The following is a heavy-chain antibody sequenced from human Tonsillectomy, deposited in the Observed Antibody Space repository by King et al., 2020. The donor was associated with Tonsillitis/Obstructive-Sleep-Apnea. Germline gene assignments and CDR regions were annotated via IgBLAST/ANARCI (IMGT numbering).Heavy chain of an antibody. D-gene: IGHD5-24*01. CDR1: GFTFSSYA. V-gene: IGHV3-30*04. J-gene: IGHJ4*02. CDR2: ISYDGSDE. CDR3: ARDGGVEMATIENYFVY. Sequence: VQLVESGGGVVQPGRSLRLSCAASGFTFSSYAMHWVRQAPGKGLEWVAVISYDGSDEYYADSVKGRFTISRDNSKNTVYLQMNSLRAEDTAVYYCARDGGVEMATIENYFVYWGQGTLVTVSS.